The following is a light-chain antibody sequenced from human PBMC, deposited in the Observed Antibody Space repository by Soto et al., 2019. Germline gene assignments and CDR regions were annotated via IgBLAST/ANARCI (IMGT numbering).Light chain of an antibody. CDR1: SGHTTYA. Sequence: QAVVTQSPSASASLGASVKLTCTLSSGHTTYAIAWHQQQPEKGPRYLMKLNSDGSHSKGDGIPDRFSGSSSGAERYLTISSLQSEDEADYYCQTWGTGIHGNWVFGGGTQLTVL. V-gene: IGLV4-69*01. J-gene: IGLJ3*02. CDR3: QTWGTGIHGNWV. CDR2: LNSDGSH.